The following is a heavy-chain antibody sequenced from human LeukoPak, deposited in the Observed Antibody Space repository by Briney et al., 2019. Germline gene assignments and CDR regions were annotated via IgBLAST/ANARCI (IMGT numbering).Heavy chain of an antibody. D-gene: IGHD1-26*01. CDR2: VSLAGQT. CDR1: GGSISNTNW. V-gene: IGHV4-4*02. J-gene: IGHJ4*02. CDR3: SRESGGFCPFGY. Sequence: PSETLSLTCDVSGGSISNTNWWSWVRQPPGQGLEWIGEVSLAGQTNYNPSLNGRVTMSLDESSDQLSLKLTSVTAADTTIYYCSRESGGFCPFGYWGQGTLVIVPS.